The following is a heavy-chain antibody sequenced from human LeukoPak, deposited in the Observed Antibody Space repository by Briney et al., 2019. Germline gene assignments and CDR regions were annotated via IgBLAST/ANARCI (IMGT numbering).Heavy chain of an antibody. Sequence: GRSLRLPCAASGFTFSNYGMHWVRQAPGKGLEWVAVISYDGNSKYYVDSVKGRFTISRDNSKNTLYLQMNSLRAEDTAVYYCAKGYCSSTSCYPEAPSDYWGQGTLVTVSS. V-gene: IGHV3-30*18. CDR3: AKGYCSSTSCYPEAPSDY. CDR2: ISYDGNSK. J-gene: IGHJ4*02. D-gene: IGHD2-2*01. CDR1: GFTFSNYG.